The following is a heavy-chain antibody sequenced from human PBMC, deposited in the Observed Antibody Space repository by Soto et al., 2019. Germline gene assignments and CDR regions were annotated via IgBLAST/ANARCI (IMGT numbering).Heavy chain of an antibody. CDR3: TRSGGAQWPRRSDAFDI. D-gene: IGHD6-19*01. CDR2: IRSKAYGGTT. Sequence: GGSLRLSCTASGFTFGYYAMSWFRQAPGKGLEWVGFIRSKAYGGTTEYAASVKGRFTISRDDSKSIAYLQMNSLKTEDTAVYYCTRSGGAQWPRRSDAFDIWGQGTMVTVSS. V-gene: IGHV3-49*03. CDR1: GFTFGYYA. J-gene: IGHJ3*02.